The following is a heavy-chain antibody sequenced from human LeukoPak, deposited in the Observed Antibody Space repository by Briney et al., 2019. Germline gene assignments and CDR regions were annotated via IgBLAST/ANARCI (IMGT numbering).Heavy chain of an antibody. D-gene: IGHD3-10*01. V-gene: IGHV4-34*01. J-gene: IGHJ4*02. Sequence: PSETLSLTCAVYGESLSGYYWSWIRQSPGKGLEWIGEINDSGTTNYNPSLKSRVTISIDTSKNQFSLKLTSVTAAYTAVYYCATRGYWGQGTLVTVSS. CDR3: ATRGY. CDR1: GESLSGYY. CDR2: INDSGTT.